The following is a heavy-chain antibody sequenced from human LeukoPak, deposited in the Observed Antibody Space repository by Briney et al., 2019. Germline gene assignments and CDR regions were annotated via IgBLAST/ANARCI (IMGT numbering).Heavy chain of an antibody. V-gene: IGHV3-11*01. D-gene: IGHD6-19*01. Sequence: VGTLRLSCAASVVMFSDYHMNWIRQSPGKGLEAISYISPGGQTTYFADSVKGRVTLSRDNAKKSLSLQMNSLTADDTAVYFCAVGRDIRVAGPGGYFDYWGQGTLVAVSS. J-gene: IGHJ4*02. CDR1: VVMFSDYH. CDR3: AVGRDIRVAGPGGYFDY. CDR2: ISPGGQTT.